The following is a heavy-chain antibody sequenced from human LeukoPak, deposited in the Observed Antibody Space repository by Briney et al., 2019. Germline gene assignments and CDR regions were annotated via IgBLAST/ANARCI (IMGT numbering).Heavy chain of an antibody. CDR3: AWTYYYGSGSSHFDY. D-gene: IGHD3-10*01. J-gene: IGHJ4*02. CDR2: ISAYNGNT. CDR1: GYTFTSYG. V-gene: IGHV1-18*04. Sequence: GASVKVSCKASGYTFTSYGISWVRQAPGQGLEWMGWISAYNGNTNYAQKLQGRVTVTTDTSTSTAYMELRSLRSDDTAVYYCAWTYYYGSGSSHFDYWGQGTLVTVSS.